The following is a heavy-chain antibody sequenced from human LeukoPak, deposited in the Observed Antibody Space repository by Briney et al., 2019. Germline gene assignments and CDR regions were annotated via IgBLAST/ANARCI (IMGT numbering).Heavy chain of an antibody. Sequence: KIGASLKISCKGSGYSFTSYWVAWVRQMPGKGLEWMGIIYPGDSDTRYSPSFQGQVTISADKSISTAYLQWSSLKASDTAMYYCARQGSYFDYWAQGTLVTVSS. CDR3: ARQGSYFDY. CDR1: GYSFTSYW. CDR2: IYPGDSDT. V-gene: IGHV5-51*01. J-gene: IGHJ4*02.